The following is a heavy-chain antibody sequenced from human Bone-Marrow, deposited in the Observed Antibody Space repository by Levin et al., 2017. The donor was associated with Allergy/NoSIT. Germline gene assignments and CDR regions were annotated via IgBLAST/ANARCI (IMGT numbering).Heavy chain of an antibody. CDR1: GFTFSSYG. Sequence: GESLKISCAASGFTFSSYGMHWVRQAPGKGLEWVAVISYDGSNKYYADSVKGRFTISRDNSKNTLYLQMNSLRAEDTAVYYCAKDHVTGGLDYWGQGTLVTVSS. V-gene: IGHV3-30*18. CDR3: AKDHVTGGLDY. CDR2: ISYDGSNK. D-gene: IGHD2-21*02. J-gene: IGHJ4*02.